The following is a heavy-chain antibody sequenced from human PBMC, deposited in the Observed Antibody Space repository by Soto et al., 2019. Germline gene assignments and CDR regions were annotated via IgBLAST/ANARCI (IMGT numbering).Heavy chain of an antibody. CDR3: VRGRANYYFDF. CDR2: ISGGGVPV. V-gene: IGHV3-48*02. D-gene: IGHD1-1*01. CDR1: GFTFSGYS. J-gene: IGHJ4*02. Sequence: PGGSLRLSCKASGFTFSGYSMDWVRQAPGKGLEWIAYISGGGVPVYYADSVKGRFTISRDNAKNSLYLQINHLRDEDTAIYYCVRGRANYYFDFWGQGALVTVSS.